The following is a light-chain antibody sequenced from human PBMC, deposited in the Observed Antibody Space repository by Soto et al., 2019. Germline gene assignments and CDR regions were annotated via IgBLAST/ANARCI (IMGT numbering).Light chain of an antibody. CDR3: QQYHNWPPGLT. CDR2: GAS. CDR1: QSVSGN. V-gene: IGKV3-15*01. Sequence: VMTQSPATLSVSPGERVTLSCTASQSVSGNLAWYQQKPGQAPRLLIHGASTRATDIPARFSGSGSGTEFTLTITSRQSEDFAVYYCQQYHNWPPGLTFGGGTRVEIK. J-gene: IGKJ4*01.